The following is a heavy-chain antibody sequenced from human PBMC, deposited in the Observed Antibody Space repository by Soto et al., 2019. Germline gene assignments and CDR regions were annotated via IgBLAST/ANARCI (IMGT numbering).Heavy chain of an antibody. J-gene: IGHJ3*02. Sequence: EVQLVESGGGLVQPGRSLRLSCAASGFTFDDYAMHWVRQAPGKGLEWVSGISWNSGSIGYADSVKGRFTISRDNAKNSLYLQMNSLRAEDTALYYCAKDTSSSSSEAFDIWGQGTMVTVSS. D-gene: IGHD6-6*01. CDR2: ISWNSGSI. V-gene: IGHV3-9*01. CDR1: GFTFDDYA. CDR3: AKDTSSSSSEAFDI.